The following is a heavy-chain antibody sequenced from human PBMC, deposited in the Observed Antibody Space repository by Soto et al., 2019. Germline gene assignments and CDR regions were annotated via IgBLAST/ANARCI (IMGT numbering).Heavy chain of an antibody. Sequence: QVQLVESGGDLVKRGGSLRLSCAASGYTFSDYYMSWIRQAPGKGPEWISDIDTSSTKIYYADSVKGLFTISRDNAKNSPYLEMTSLRDEDTAVYYCASHYDMWSGYLSPVDYWGQGTLVTVSS. D-gene: IGHD3-3*01. CDR1: GYTFSDYY. CDR3: ASHYDMWSGYLSPVDY. CDR2: IDTSSTKI. J-gene: IGHJ4*02. V-gene: IGHV3-11*01.